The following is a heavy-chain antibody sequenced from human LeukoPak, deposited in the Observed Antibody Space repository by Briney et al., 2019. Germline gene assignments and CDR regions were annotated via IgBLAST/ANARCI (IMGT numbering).Heavy chain of an antibody. D-gene: IGHD3-22*01. CDR1: GFTFSSYW. CDR2: IKQDGSEK. Sequence: PGGSLRLSCAASGFTFSSYWMSWVRQAPGKGLEWVANIKQDGSEKYYVDSVKGRFTISRDNAKNSLYLQMNSLRAEDTAVYYCAKDPSYDRDAAYYFDYWGQGTLVTVSS. V-gene: IGHV3-7*01. J-gene: IGHJ4*02. CDR3: AKDPSYDRDAAYYFDY.